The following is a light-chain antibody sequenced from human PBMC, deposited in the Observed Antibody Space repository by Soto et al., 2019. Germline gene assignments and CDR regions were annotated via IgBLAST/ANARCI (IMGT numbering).Light chain of an antibody. Sequence: QSVLTQPPSVSATPGQGVTLSCSGGDSNIGSTAVNWYQQVPGTAPKLLIYSSNQRPSGVPDRISGSKSGTSASLAINGLQSEDEADYYCAAWDDDLHVWLFGGGTKLTVL. J-gene: IGLJ2*01. CDR2: SSN. CDR3: AAWDDDLHVWL. CDR1: DSNIGSTA. V-gene: IGLV1-44*01.